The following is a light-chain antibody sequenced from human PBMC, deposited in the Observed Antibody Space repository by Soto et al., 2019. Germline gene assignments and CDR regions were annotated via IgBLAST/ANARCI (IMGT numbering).Light chain of an antibody. CDR3: LARSDLPST. J-gene: IGKJ4*02. Sequence: DIVLTQSPATLSLSPGERATLSCRASQSVSRYLAWYQQKPGQAPRILIYDASNRASGIPARFSGNGSGTEFTLTISSLAPEDFAVYYCLARSDLPSTCGGGLKVEFK. V-gene: IGKV3-11*01. CDR1: QSVSRY. CDR2: DAS.